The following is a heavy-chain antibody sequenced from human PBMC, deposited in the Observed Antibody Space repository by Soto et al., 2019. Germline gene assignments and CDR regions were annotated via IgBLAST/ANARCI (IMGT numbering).Heavy chain of an antibody. CDR1: GGSISSGGYS. Sequence: SETLSLTCAVSGGSISSGGYSWTWIRQPPGKGLEWIGYIYHSGSAYYNPSLKSRVTISVDRSKNQFSLKLSSVTAADTAVYYCARAHYGDYGYGMDVWGQGTXVTVSS. CDR2: IYHSGSA. CDR3: ARAHYGDYGYGMDV. J-gene: IGHJ6*02. V-gene: IGHV4-30-2*01. D-gene: IGHD4-17*01.